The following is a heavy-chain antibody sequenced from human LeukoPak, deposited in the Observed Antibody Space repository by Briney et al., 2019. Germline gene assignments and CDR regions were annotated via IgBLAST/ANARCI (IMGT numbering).Heavy chain of an antibody. CDR1: GFTFSSYA. J-gene: IGHJ2*01. CDR3: AKDSLRITMVRGVIGNWYFDL. D-gene: IGHD3-10*01. V-gene: IGHV3-23*01. CDR2: ISGSGGST. Sequence: GGSLRLSCAASGFTFSSYAMSWVRQAPGKGLEWVSAISGSGGSTYYADSVKGRFTISRDNSKDTLYLQMNSLRAEDTAVYYCAKDSLRITMVRGVIGNWYFDLWGRGTLVTVSS.